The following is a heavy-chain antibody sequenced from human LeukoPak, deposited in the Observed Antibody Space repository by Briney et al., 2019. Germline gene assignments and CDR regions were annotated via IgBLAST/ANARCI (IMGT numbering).Heavy chain of an antibody. V-gene: IGHV3-9*01. CDR2: ITWNSGDI. CDR3: AKLTVPSSPDLSY. J-gene: IGHJ4*01. Sequence: TGRSLRLSCAASGFTFEDYAVHSVRQAPGNGLECVSGITWNSGDIGYADSVKGRFTISRDNSKNSLYLQMNSLRPEDTALYYCAKLTVPSSPDLSYWGHGTQVTVSS. CDR1: GFTFEDYA. D-gene: IGHD4-17*01.